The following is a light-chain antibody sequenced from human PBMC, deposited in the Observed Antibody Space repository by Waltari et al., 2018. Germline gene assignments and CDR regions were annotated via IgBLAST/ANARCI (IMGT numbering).Light chain of an antibody. Sequence: SYALTQPPSVSVAPGTTARITCGGDNIGSYSLHRYQQKPVPAPVLVIFYDSDRPSGIPERFSGSNSGNTATLTISSVEAGDEAKYYCHVWHPDMDPGVFGPGTEVSV. CDR3: HVWHPDMDPGV. V-gene: IGLV3-21*04. CDR1: NIGSYS. CDR2: YDS. J-gene: IGLJ1*01.